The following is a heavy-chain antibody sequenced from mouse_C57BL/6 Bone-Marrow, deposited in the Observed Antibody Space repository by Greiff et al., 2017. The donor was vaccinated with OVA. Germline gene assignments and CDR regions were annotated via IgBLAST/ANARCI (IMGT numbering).Heavy chain of an antibody. J-gene: IGHJ2*01. V-gene: IGHV1-81*01. CDR3: ASSGFRDYFDY. Sequence: QVQLKQSGAELARPGASVKLSCKASGYTFTSYGISWVKQRTGQGLEWIGEIYPRSGNTYYNEKFKGKATLTADKSPSTAYMELRSLTSEDSAVYFCASSGFRDYFDYWGQGTTLTVSS. CDR2: IYPRSGNT. CDR1: GYTFTSYG. D-gene: IGHD3-1*01.